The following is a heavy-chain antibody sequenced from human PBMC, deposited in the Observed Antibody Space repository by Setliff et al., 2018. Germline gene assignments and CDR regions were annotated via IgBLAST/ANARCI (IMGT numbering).Heavy chain of an antibody. CDR1: GGSISSGGYY. CDR3: ARDPLTTTVRHAFDI. D-gene: IGHD4-4*01. J-gene: IGHJ3*02. Sequence: SETLSLTCTVSGGSISSGGYYWSWIRQHPGKGLEWIGYIYYSGSTYHNPSLKSRVTISVDTSKNQFSLKLSSVTAADTAVYYCARDPLTTTVRHAFDIWGQGTMVTGSS. CDR2: IYYSGST. V-gene: IGHV4-31*03.